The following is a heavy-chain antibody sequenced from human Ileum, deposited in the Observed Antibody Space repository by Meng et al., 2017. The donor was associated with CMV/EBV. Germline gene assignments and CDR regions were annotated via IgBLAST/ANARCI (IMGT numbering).Heavy chain of an antibody. CDR3: AREMTGTTEMYFDY. V-gene: IGHV4-31*02. CDR1: DSIANVASH. Sequence: DSIANVASHWHWIRRRPGEGLEWIGFIAYSGTTSYNPSLKSRLIMSVDRSKNQFSLRLTSVTAADTAVYYCAREMTGTTEMYFDYWGQGTLVTVSS. J-gene: IGHJ4*02. CDR2: IAYSGTT. D-gene: IGHD1-1*01.